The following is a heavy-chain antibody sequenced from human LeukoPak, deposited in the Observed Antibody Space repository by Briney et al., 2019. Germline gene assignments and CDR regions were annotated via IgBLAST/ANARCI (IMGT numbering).Heavy chain of an antibody. V-gene: IGHV3-7*01. CDR3: ARESYGSGSYHYYYYMDV. CDR2: IKQDGSEK. D-gene: IGHD3-10*01. J-gene: IGHJ6*03. CDR1: GFTFSSYA. Sequence: GGSLRLSCGASGFTFSSYAMSWVRQAPGKGLEWVANIKQDGSEKYYVDSVKGRFTISRDNAKNSLYLQMNSLRAEDTAVYYCARESYGSGSYHYYYYMDVWGKGTTVTISS.